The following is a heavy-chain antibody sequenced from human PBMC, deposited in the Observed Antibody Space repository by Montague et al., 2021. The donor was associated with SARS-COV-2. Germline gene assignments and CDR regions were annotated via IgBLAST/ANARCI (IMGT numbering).Heavy chain of an antibody. D-gene: IGHD3-10*01. J-gene: IGHJ3*02. V-gene: IGHV3-9*01. CDR3: AKDCYFGAFDI. CDR2: ISWNSGSR. Sequence: SLRLYCAASGFTFGAYAMHWVRQTPGKGLEWVSGISWNSGSRGYADSVKGRFTIYRDNAKNSLYLQMNSLRTEDTAFYYCAKDCYFGAFDIWGQGTMVTVSS. CDR1: GFTFGAYA.